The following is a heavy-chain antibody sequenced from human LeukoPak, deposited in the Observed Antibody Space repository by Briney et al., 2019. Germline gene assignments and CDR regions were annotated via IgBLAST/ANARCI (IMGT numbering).Heavy chain of an antibody. CDR1: GGTFSSYA. J-gene: IGHJ4*02. CDR3: ASLNYYDTSGYFDY. D-gene: IGHD3-22*01. CDR2: IVPIFASA. Sequence: GSSVKVSCKASGGTFSSYAIIWVRQAPGQGLEWMGGIVPIFASANYAQKFQGRVTITADESTSTAYMELSSLRSEDTAVYYCASLNYYDTSGYFDYWGQGTLVTVSS. V-gene: IGHV1-69*01.